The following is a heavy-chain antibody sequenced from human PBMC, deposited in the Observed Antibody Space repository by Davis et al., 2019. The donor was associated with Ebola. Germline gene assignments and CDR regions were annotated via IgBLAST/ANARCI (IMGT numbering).Heavy chain of an antibody. CDR1: GFTFNSYA. CDR2: ISYDGSDK. D-gene: IGHD6-19*01. Sequence: GESLKISCATSGFTFNSYAMHWVRQAPGEGLEWMAVISYDGSDKYYADSVKGRFTISRDNSKNTLYLQMNSLRAEDTALYYCAREARGYSSGCFDYWGQGTLVTVSS. V-gene: IGHV3-30-3*01. CDR3: AREARGYSSGCFDY. J-gene: IGHJ4*02.